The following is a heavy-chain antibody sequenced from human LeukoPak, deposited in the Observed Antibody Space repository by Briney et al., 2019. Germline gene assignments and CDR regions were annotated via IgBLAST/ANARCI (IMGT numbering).Heavy chain of an antibody. CDR3: ARHRRSSWQVRPIDY. J-gene: IGHJ4*02. Sequence: GALILSFAAPGFTFSTYNMTSVRQAPGKGLERIQEIHHSGSTNYNPTLKSRVTISVDTSKNQFSLKLSSVTAADTAVYYCARHRRSSWQVRPIDYWGQGTLVTVSS. D-gene: IGHD6-13*01. CDR2: IHHSGST. V-gene: IGHV4-34*01. CDR1: GFTFSTYN.